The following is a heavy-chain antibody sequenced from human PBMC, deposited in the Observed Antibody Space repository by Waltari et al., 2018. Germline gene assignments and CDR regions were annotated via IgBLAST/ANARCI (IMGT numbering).Heavy chain of an antibody. V-gene: IGHV3-23*04. CDR1: GFTFSSYA. D-gene: IGHD2-2*02. Sequence: EVQLVESGGGLVQPGGSLRLSCVASGFTFSSYAMSWVRQAPGKGLEWVSAISGSGGSTYYADSVKGRFTISRDNSKNTLYLQMNSLRAEDTAVYYCAKESVVPAAINQFFIDYWGQGTLVTVSS. J-gene: IGHJ4*02. CDR2: ISGSGGST. CDR3: AKESVVPAAINQFFIDY.